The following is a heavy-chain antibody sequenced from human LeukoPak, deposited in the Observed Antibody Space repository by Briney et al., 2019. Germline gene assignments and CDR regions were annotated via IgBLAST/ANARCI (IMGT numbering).Heavy chain of an antibody. D-gene: IGHD3-3*01. CDR1: GYTFTGYY. J-gene: IGHJ6*02. CDR3: ARDRMPVLRFLEWLPRDGMDV. CDR2: INPNSGGT. V-gene: IGHV1-2*02. Sequence: ASVKVSCKASGYTFTGYYMHWVRQAPGQGLEWMGWINPNSGGTNYAQKFQGRVTMTRDTSISTVYMELSSLRSEDTAVYYCARDRMPVLRFLEWLPRDGMDVWGQGTTVTVSS.